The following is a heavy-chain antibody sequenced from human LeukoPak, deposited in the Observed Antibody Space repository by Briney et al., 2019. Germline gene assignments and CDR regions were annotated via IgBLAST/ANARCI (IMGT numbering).Heavy chain of an antibody. V-gene: IGHV1-18*01. Sequence: GASVKVSCKASGYTFTSYGISWVRQAPGQGLEWMGWISAYNGNTNYAQKLQGRVTMTTDTSTSTAYMELRSLRSDDTAVYYCARDALLYYDSSGHLDYWGQGTLVTVSS. J-gene: IGHJ4*02. CDR1: GYTFTSYG. D-gene: IGHD3-22*01. CDR2: ISAYNGNT. CDR3: ARDALLYYDSSGHLDY.